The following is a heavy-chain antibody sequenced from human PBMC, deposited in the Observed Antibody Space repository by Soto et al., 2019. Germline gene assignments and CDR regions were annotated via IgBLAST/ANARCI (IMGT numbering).Heavy chain of an antibody. J-gene: IGHJ4*02. CDR3: ARGYDYDSGGYLFDY. V-gene: IGHV4-31*03. CDR2: IYYSGST. Sequence: SETLSLTCSVSGGSVSSDIYYWTWIRQHPGKGPEWIGHIYYSGSTYYNPSLKSRVTISLDMSKNQFSLKLTSVSAADTAVYYGARGYDYDSGGYLFDYWGQGTLVTVSS. CDR1: GGSVSSDIYY. D-gene: IGHD3-22*01.